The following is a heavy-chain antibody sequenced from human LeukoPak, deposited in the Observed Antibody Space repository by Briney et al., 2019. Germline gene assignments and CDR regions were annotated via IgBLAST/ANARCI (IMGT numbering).Heavy chain of an antibody. CDR1: GYTFTCYY. Sequence: ASVKVSYKSSGYTFTCYYMHWVRQAPAQGLEWMGWVNPNSGGTNYAQKFQGRVTMTRDRSISTAYMEPSRLRSDDTAVYYCARDFYYDNRGAFDIGGQGTMVTVSS. D-gene: IGHD3-22*01. J-gene: IGHJ3*02. CDR2: VNPNSGGT. CDR3: ARDFYYDNRGAFDI. V-gene: IGHV1-2*02.